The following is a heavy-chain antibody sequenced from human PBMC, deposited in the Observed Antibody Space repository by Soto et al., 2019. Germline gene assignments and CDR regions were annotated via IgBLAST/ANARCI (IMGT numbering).Heavy chain of an antibody. CDR1: GGSISSYY. J-gene: IGHJ5*02. CDR2: IYYSGST. CDR3: AGKKSDYGDQNWFDP. V-gene: IGHV4-59*01. Sequence: SETLSLTCTVSGGSISSYYWSWIRQPPGKGLEWIGYIYYSGSTNYNPSLKSRVTISVDTSKNQFSLKLSSVTAADTAVYYCAGKKSDYGDQNWFDPWGQGTLVTVSS. D-gene: IGHD4-17*01.